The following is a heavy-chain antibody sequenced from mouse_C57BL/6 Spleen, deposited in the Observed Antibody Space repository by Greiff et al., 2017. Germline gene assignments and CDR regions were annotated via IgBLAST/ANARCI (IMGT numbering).Heavy chain of an antibody. CDR2: IHPNSGSP. CDR3: AIPVHYYGSSYAMDY. V-gene: IGHV1-64*01. Sequence: QVQLQQPGAELVKPGASVKLSCKASGYTFTSYWMHWVKQRPGQGLEWIGMIHPNSGSPNYNEKFKSKATLTVDKSSSTAYMQLSSLTSEDSAVYYCAIPVHYYGSSYAMDYWGQGTSVTVSS. J-gene: IGHJ4*01. CDR1: GYTFTSYW. D-gene: IGHD1-1*01.